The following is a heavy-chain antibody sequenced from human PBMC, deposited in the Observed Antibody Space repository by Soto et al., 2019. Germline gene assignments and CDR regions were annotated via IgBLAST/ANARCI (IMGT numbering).Heavy chain of an antibody. D-gene: IGHD2-15*01. V-gene: IGHV2-5*02. Sequence: QITLKESGPTLVKPTQTLTLTCTFSGFSLTTGGVAVGWIRQPPGKALEWLARIYWDDDKRYSPSLKSRLSISKGSSQKQEVLTRTHRAPVNTATSYCGLFEGRGAECKSRWYFGLWSRGTLVTVSS. CDR2: IYWDDDK. CDR1: GFSLTTGGVA. J-gene: IGHJ2*01. CDR3: GLFEGRGAECKSRWYFGL.